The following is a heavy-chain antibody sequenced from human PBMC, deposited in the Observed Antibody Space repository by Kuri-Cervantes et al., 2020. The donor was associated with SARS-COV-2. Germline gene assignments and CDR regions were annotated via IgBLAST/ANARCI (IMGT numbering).Heavy chain of an antibody. J-gene: IGHJ6*03. V-gene: IGHV3-43D*03. CDR1: GFTFDDYA. D-gene: IGHD6-6*01. CDR2: ISWDGGST. Sequence: GESLKISCAASGFTFDDYAMHWVRQAPGKGLEWVSLISWDGGSTYYADSVKGRSTISRDNAKNSLYLQMNSLRAEDTAVYYCARGPPYSSSSYYYYYMDVWGKGTTVTVSS. CDR3: ARGPPYSSSSYYYYYMDV.